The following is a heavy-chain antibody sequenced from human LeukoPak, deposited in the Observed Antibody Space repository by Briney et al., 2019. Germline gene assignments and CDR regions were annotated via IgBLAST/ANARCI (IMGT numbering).Heavy chain of an antibody. V-gene: IGHV1-3*03. D-gene: IGHD2-15*01. J-gene: IGHJ3*02. CDR3: ARGACSGGSCYPSRDAFDI. CDR1: GYTFTSYA. CDR2: INAGNGNT. Sequence: ASVTVSCTASGYTFTSYAMHWVRQAPGQRLEWMGWINAGNGNTKYSQEFQGRVTITRDTSASTAYMELSSLRSEDMAVYYCARGACSGGSCYPSRDAFDIWGQGTMVTVSS.